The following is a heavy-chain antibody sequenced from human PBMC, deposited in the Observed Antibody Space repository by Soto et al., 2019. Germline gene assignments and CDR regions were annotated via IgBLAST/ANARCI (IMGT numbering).Heavy chain of an antibody. CDR2: ISSSSSYI. V-gene: IGHV3-21*01. CDR1: GFTFSSYS. D-gene: IGHD6-13*01. J-gene: IGHJ4*02. CDR3: ARDQDEAGAAAGY. Sequence: EVQLVESGGGLVKPGGSLRLSCAASGFTFSSYSMNWVRQAPGKGLEWVSSISSSSSYIYYADSVKGRFTISRDNAKNSLYLQMNSLRAEDTAEYYCARDQDEAGAAAGYWGQGTLVTVSS.